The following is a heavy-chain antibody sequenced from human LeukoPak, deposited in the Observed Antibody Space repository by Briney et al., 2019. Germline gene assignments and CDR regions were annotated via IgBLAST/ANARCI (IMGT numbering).Heavy chain of an antibody. Sequence: PSETLSLTCTVSGGSISSGGYYWSWIRRHPGKGLEWIGYIYYSGSTYYNPSLKSRVTISVDTSKNQFSLKLGSVTAADTAVYYCAREGMVRGVIGSVLDYWGQGTLVTVSS. J-gene: IGHJ4*02. CDR2: IYYSGST. V-gene: IGHV4-31*03. D-gene: IGHD3-10*01. CDR3: AREGMVRGVIGSVLDY. CDR1: GGSISSGGYY.